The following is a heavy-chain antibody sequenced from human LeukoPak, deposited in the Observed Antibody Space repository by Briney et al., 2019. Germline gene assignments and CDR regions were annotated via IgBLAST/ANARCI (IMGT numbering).Heavy chain of an antibody. CDR2: ISSSSSCI. V-gene: IGHV3-21*01. CDR3: ARDPPSIAARPNYFDY. CDR1: GFTFSSYS. J-gene: IGHJ4*02. Sequence: PGGSLRLSCAASGFTFSSYSMNWVRQAPGKGLEWVSSISSSSSCIYYADSVKGRFTISRDNAKNSLYLQMNSLRAEDTAVYYCARDPPSIAARPNYFDYWGQGTLVTVSS. D-gene: IGHD6-6*01.